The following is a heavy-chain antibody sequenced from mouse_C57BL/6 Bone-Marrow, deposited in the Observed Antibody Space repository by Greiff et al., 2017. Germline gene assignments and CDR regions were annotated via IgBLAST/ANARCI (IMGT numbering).Heavy chain of an antibody. CDR2: IYPGSGST. J-gene: IGHJ3*01. CDR1: GYTFTSYW. D-gene: IGHD2-4*01. V-gene: IGHV1-55*01. Sequence: QVQLQQPGAELVKPGASVKMSCKASGYTFTSYWITWVKQRPGQGLEWIGDIYPGSGSTNYNEKFKSKATLTVDTSSSTAYMQLSSLTSEDSAVYYCATYYDYERGLAYWGQGTLVTVSA. CDR3: ATYYDYERGLAY.